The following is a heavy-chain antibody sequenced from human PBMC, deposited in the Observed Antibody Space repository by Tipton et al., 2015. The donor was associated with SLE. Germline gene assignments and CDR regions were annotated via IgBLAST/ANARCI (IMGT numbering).Heavy chain of an antibody. J-gene: IGHJ4*02. CDR3: AREYISYVPSAFDY. CDR2: IKQDGSEE. CDR1: GFTFSSYW. V-gene: IGHV3-7*01. Sequence: SLRLSCAASGFTFSSYWMSWVRQAPGKGLEWVANIKQDGSEEYYVDSVKGRFTISRDNAKNSVYLQMNSLRDEDTAVYDCAREYISYVPSAFDYWGQGALFTVSS. D-gene: IGHD6-6*01.